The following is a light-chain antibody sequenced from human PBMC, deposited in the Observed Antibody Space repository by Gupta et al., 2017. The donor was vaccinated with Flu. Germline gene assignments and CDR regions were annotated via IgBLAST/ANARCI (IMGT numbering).Light chain of an antibody. CDR3: HGRITWALT. J-gene: IGKJ4*01. CDR2: DAF. V-gene: IGKV3-11*01. Sequence: EIVLTQSPATLSLSPGERATLSCRASQNIRHYLAWYQQKPGQAPRLLIYDAFDRATGIPGRFRDGGSGTAFALTISSLVPEDFAVYYCHGRITWALTFGGGTKVEIK. CDR1: QNIRHY.